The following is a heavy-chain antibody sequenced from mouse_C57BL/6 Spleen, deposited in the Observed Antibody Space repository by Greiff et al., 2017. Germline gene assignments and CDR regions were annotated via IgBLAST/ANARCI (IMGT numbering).Heavy chain of an antibody. V-gene: IGHV1-39*01. D-gene: IGHD2-3*01. Sequence: EVQLQQSGPELVKPGASVKISCKASGYSFTDYNMNWVKQSNGKSLEWIGVINPNYGTTRYNQKFTGKATLTVDKSSSPAYMQRESMTAEDSAVYYCARHVGYFLFAYWGQGTLVTVSA. CDR3: ARHVGYFLFAY. CDR1: GYSFTDYN. J-gene: IGHJ3*01. CDR2: INPNYGTT.